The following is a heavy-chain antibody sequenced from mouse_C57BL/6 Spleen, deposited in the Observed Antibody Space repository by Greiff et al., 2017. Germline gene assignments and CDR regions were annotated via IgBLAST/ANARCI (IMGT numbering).Heavy chain of an antibody. V-gene: IGHV1-26*01. CDR3: ARDNWEGDFDI. D-gene: IGHD4-1*01. CDR2: INPNNGGT. CDR1: GYTFTDYY. J-gene: IGHJ1*03. Sequence: VQLQQSGPELVKPGASVKISCKASGYTFTDYYMNWVKQSHGKSLEWIGDINPNNGGTNYNQKFKGKATLTVDKSSRTAYMGLRSLTSEDSAVDYCARDNWEGDFDIWGTGTTVTVSA.